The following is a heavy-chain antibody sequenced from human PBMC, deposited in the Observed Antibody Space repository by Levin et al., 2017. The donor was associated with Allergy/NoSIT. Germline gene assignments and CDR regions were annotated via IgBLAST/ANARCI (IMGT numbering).Heavy chain of an antibody. CDR2: INPNSGGT. D-gene: IGHD1-26*01. V-gene: IGHV1-2*02. Sequence: GASVKVSCKASGYTFTGYYMHWVRQAPGQGLEWMGWINPNSGGTNYAQKFQGRVTMTRDTSISTAYMELSRLRSDDTAVYYCARQVWWSPYYYYYGMDVWGQGTTVTVSS. J-gene: IGHJ6*02. CDR3: ARQVWWSPYYYYYGMDV. CDR1: GYTFTGYY.